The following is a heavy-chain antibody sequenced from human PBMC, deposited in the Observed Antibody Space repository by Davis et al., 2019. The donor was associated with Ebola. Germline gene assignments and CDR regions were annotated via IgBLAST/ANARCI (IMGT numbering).Heavy chain of an antibody. CDR1: GYSFTTYW. Sequence: GESLKISCPGSGYSFTTYWINWVRQMPGKGLQWMGRIDPSDSFINYSPSFQGHVTITVDKSITTAYLQWSSLKASDTAIYYCARRGPYDSFDVWGQGTVVTVSS. CDR3: ARRGPYDSFDV. J-gene: IGHJ3*01. CDR2: IDPSDSFI. V-gene: IGHV5-10-1*01.